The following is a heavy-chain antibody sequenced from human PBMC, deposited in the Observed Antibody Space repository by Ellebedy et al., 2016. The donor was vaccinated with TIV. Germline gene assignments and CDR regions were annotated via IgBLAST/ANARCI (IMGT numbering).Heavy chain of an antibody. CDR1: GFTFSNSE. CDR3: AKGFSKRTQMFDY. J-gene: IGHJ4*02. D-gene: IGHD2/OR15-2a*01. V-gene: IGHV3-30*02. CDR2: VRYDASDK. Sequence: GGSLRLSCAASGFTFSNSEMHWVRQAPGKGLEWVAFVRYDASDKYYAGSVKGRFTISRDNSKNTLYLQMNGLRVEDTAVYYCAKGFSKRTQMFDYWGQGTLVTVSS.